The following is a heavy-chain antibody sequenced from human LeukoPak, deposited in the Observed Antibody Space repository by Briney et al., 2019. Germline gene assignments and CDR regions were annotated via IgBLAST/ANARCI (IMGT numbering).Heavy chain of an antibody. J-gene: IGHJ6*02. D-gene: IGHD6-19*01. Sequence: PSETLSLTCTVSGGSISSYYWSWIRQPPGKGLEWIGYIYYSGSTNYNPSLKSRVTISVDTSKNQFSLKLSSVTAADTAVYYCARDRTSGWSKGPTDYYGMDVWGQGTTVTVSS. V-gene: IGHV4-59*01. CDR2: IYYSGST. CDR3: ARDRTSGWSKGPTDYYGMDV. CDR1: GGSISSYY.